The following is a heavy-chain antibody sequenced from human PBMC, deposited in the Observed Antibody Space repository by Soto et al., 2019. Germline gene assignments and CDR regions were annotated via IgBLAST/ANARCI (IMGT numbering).Heavy chain of an antibody. V-gene: IGHV3-21*01. J-gene: IGHJ4*02. D-gene: IGHD6-13*01. Sequence: GGSLRLSCAASGLNFISYSMNWVRQAPGKGLEWVSSISRSSNYIYYADSVKGRFTISRDNAKNSLYLQMNSLRAEDTAVYYCAREGSSSWPGFDYWGQGTLVTVSS. CDR2: ISRSSNYI. CDR1: GLNFISYS. CDR3: AREGSSSWPGFDY.